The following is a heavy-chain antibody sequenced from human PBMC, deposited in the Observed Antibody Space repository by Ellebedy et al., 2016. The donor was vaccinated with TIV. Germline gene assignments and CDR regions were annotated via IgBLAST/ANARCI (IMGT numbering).Heavy chain of an antibody. V-gene: IGHV5-10-1*01. J-gene: IGHJ4*02. D-gene: IGHD3-16*02. CDR1: GYSFTSYW. CDR3: ARQQDDYVWGSYRLFDY. CDR2: IDPSDSYT. Sequence: KVSCKGSGYSFTSYWISWVRQMPGKGLEWMGRIDPSDSYTTYSPSFQGHVTISADKSISTASLQWSSLKASDTAMYYCARQQDDYVWGSYRLFDYWGQGTLVTVSS.